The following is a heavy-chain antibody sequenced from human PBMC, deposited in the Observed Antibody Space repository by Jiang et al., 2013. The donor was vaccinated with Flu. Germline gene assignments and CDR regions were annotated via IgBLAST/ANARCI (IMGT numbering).Heavy chain of an antibody. Sequence: QLVESGGGLVQPGGSLRLSCAASGFTFSNYAMSWVRQAPGKGLEWVSAVSGSGGTTYYADSVKGRFTISRDNSKNTLYLQMNSLRAEDTAVYYCARGLYCGTTSCYAADYWGQGTLVTVSS. CDR2: VSGSGGTT. J-gene: IGHJ4*02. V-gene: IGHV3-23*04. D-gene: IGHD2-2*01. CDR3: ARGLYCGTTSCYAADY. CDR1: GFTFSNYA.